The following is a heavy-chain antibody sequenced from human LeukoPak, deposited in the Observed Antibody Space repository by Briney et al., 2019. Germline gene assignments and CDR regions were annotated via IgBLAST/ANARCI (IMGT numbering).Heavy chain of an antibody. V-gene: IGHV4-61*02. CDR1: GGSISSGSYY. J-gene: IGHJ2*01. D-gene: IGHD1-26*01. CDR3: ARDRVGYWYFDL. CDR2: IYTSGST. Sequence: SQTLSLTCTVSGGSISSGSYYWSWIRQPAGKGLEWIGRIYTSGSTNYNPSLKSRVTISVDTSKNQFSLKLSSVTAADTAMYYCARDRVGYWYFDLWGRGTLVTVSS.